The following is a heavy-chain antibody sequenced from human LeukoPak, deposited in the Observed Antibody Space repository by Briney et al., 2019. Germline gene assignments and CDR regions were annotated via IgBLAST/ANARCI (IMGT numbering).Heavy chain of an antibody. CDR2: IYTCGST. Sequence: SETLSLTCTVSGDPISSYYWSWIRQPAAKGLEWIERIYTCGSTNYNPSLKSRVTMSVDTSKNQFSLKLSSVTAADTSVYYCARDVVPRVVAATVQSRYYYYGMDVWGQGTTVTVSS. V-gene: IGHV4-4*07. CDR1: GDPISSYY. CDR3: ARDVVPRVVAATVQSRYYYYGMDV. J-gene: IGHJ6*02. D-gene: IGHD2-15*01.